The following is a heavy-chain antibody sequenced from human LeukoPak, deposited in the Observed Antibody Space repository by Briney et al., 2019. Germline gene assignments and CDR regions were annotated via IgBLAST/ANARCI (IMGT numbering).Heavy chain of an antibody. J-gene: IGHJ4*02. CDR2: IHDSGRT. Sequence: SETLSLTCTVSGGSISSYYWSWIRRPPGKGLEWIGYIHDSGRTNYNPSFKSRVTMSIDTSKNQFSLKLSSVTAADTAVYYCARDPGQVGAKGPRFDFDYWGQGTLVSVSS. CDR3: ARDPGQVGAKGPRFDFDY. CDR1: GGSISSYY. D-gene: IGHD1-26*01. V-gene: IGHV4-59*01.